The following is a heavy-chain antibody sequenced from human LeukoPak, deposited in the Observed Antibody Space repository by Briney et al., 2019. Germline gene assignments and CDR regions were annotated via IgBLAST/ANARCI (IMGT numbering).Heavy chain of an antibody. V-gene: IGHV5-10-1*01. CDR1: GFIFNTYW. CDR3: ARRARYHSSFHLDF. CDR2: VDPTDSDV. J-gene: IGHJ4*02. D-gene: IGHD6-13*01. Sequence: GESLKISCKGSGFIFNTYWISWVRQMPGKGLEWMGIVDPTDSDVDYSPSFQGHVTISSDTSTSTVYLQWSILKASDTAVYYCARRARYHSSFHLDFWGKGTQVIVSS.